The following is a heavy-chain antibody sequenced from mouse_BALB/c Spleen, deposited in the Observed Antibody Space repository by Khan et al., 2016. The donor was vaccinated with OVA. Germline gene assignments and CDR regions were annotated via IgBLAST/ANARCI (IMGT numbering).Heavy chain of an antibody. Sequence: EVKLEESGPGLVKPSQSLSLTCTVTGYSITSDYAWNWIRQFPGNKLEWMGYISHSGNTKYNPSLKSRISITRDTSKNQFFLQLNSVTTEDTATYYCARIYGGDFDYWGQGTTLTVSS. CDR1: GYSITSDYA. J-gene: IGHJ2*01. CDR3: ARIYGGDFDY. D-gene: IGHD1-1*01. V-gene: IGHV3-2*02. CDR2: ISHSGNT.